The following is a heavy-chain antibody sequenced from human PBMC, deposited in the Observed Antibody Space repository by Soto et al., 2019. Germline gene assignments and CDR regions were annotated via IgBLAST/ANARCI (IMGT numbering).Heavy chain of an antibody. CDR3: ARMNYYDTSGYPVDY. Sequence: PSETLSLTCTVGGGSISSYYWSWMRQPPRKGLEWIGCIFFRGTTNYTPPLKSRVTMSADTSKNQFSLKLNSVTAADTAVYYCARMNYYDTSGYPVDYWGQGMMVTVS. V-gene: IGHV4-59*01. D-gene: IGHD3-22*01. CDR1: GGSISSYY. J-gene: IGHJ4*02. CDR2: IFFRGTT.